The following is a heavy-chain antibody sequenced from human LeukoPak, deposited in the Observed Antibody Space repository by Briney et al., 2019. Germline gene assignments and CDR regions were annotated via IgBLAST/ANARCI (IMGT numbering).Heavy chain of an antibody. CDR1: GYRFTSYY. V-gene: IGHV1-46*01. CDR2: INPSGGST. Sequence: ASVKVSCKASGYRFTSYYMHWVRQAPGQGLEWMGIINPSGGSTSYAQQFQGRVTMTRDASTTTVYMELSSLRSEDTAVYYCARESRIVGTTTFDAFHIWGQGTLVTVSS. CDR3: ARESRIVGTTTFDAFHI. D-gene: IGHD1-26*01. J-gene: IGHJ3*02.